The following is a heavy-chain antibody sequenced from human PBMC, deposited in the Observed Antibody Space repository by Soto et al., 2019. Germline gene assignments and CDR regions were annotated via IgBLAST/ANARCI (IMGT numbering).Heavy chain of an antibody. Sequence: PTLVNPTQTLTLTCTFSGFSLSTDDVGVGWIRQPPGKALDWLAVIYWDDDKRYSPSLKSRLTITKDTSKNQVLLTMTNMDPVDTATYFCARSKYSISSFDYWGQGALVTVSS. CDR1: GFSLSTDDVG. D-gene: IGHD6-6*01. CDR2: IYWDDDK. J-gene: IGHJ4*02. V-gene: IGHV2-5*02. CDR3: ARSKYSISSFDY.